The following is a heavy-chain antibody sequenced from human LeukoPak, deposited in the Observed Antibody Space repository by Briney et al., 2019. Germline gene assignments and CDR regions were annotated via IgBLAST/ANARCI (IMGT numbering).Heavy chain of an antibody. Sequence: PSETLSLTCAVSGGSISIGGYSWSWIRQPPGKGLEWIGYIYHSGSTYYNPSLKSRVTISVDRSKNQFSLKLSSVTAADTAVYYCARVPSGYYDAFDIWGQGTMVTVSS. CDR3: ARVPSGYYDAFDI. CDR1: GGSISIGGYS. CDR2: IYHSGST. J-gene: IGHJ3*02. D-gene: IGHD3-22*01. V-gene: IGHV4-30-2*01.